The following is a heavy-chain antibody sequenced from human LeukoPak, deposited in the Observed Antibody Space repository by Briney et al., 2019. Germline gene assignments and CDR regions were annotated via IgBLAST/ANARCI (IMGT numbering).Heavy chain of an antibody. CDR3: ARDDGDYVDY. Sequence: PGGSLRLSCVASGFTFGKYWMSWVRQAPGKGLEWVANIKLDGSEKNYVDSVKGRFTISRDNTKNSLYLQMNSLRAEDTAVFYCARDDGDYVDYWGQGTLVTVSS. V-gene: IGHV3-7*03. CDR2: IKLDGSEK. D-gene: IGHD4-17*01. CDR1: GFTFGKYW. J-gene: IGHJ4*02.